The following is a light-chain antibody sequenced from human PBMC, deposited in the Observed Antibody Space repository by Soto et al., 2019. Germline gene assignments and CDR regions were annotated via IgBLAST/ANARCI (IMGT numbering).Light chain of an antibody. CDR3: QHYNTYWT. J-gene: IGKJ1*01. Sequence: DIQMTQSPSTLSASVGDRVTITCRASQSISSWVAWFQQKPGKAPKLLISDASTLEGGVPPRFSGSGSGTEFTLTISSLQPDDFATYYCQHYNTYWTFGQGTKVDI. CDR2: DAS. CDR1: QSISSW. V-gene: IGKV1-5*01.